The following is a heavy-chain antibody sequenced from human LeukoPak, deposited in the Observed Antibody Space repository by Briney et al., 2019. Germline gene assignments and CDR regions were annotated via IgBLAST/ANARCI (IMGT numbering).Heavy chain of an antibody. CDR1: GVSISSSSYY. V-gene: IGHV4-39*07. Sequence: SETLSLTCTVAGVSISSSSYYWGWLRQPPGKGLEWIGSIYYSGSTYYNPSLKSRVTISVNTYKNQFSLKLSSVTAADTAVHYCARARDSSAWFDRWGQGTLVTVSS. D-gene: IGHD2-15*01. CDR2: IYYSGST. J-gene: IGHJ5*02. CDR3: ARARDSSAWFDR.